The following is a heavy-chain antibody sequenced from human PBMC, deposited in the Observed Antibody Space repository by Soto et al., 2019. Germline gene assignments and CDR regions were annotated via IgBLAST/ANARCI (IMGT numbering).Heavy chain of an antibody. CDR1: GFSFSTYS. D-gene: IGHD2-21*02. Sequence: VGSLRLSCEASGFSFSTYSMHWVRQAPGKGLEWVSSIGRRSDIYYADSVKGRFTVSRDNAKNSVSLQMNSLRDEDTAVYYCAREETAWPLAYGLDVWGQGTTVTVSS. CDR3: AREETAWPLAYGLDV. V-gene: IGHV3-21*01. J-gene: IGHJ6*02. CDR2: IGRRSDI.